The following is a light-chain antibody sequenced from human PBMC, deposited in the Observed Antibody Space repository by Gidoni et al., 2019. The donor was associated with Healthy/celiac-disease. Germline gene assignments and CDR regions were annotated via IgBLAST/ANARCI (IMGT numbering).Light chain of an antibody. CDR3: QQRSNWPGT. CDR1: QSVSSY. J-gene: IGKJ4*01. V-gene: IGKV3-11*01. CDR2: DAS. Sequence: EIVLTQSPATLSLSPGERATLSCRASQSVSSYLAWYQQKPGQAHRLLIYDASNRATGIPARFSGSGSGTDFTLTISSLEPEDFAVYYCQQRSNWPGTFGGGTKVEIK.